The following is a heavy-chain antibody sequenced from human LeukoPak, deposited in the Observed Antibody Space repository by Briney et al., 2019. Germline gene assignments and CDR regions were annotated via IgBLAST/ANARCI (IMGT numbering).Heavy chain of an antibody. D-gene: IGHD3-22*01. CDR1: GGSFSGYY. Sequence: PSETLSLTCALDGGSFSGYYWSWIRQPPGKGLEWIGEINHSGSTNYNPSLKSRVTISVDTSKNQFSLKLSSVTAADTAVYYCARTSAYYYDSSGYYWGYYFDYWGQGTLVTVSS. V-gene: IGHV4-34*01. CDR3: ARTSAYYYDSSGYYWGYYFDY. J-gene: IGHJ4*02. CDR2: INHSGST.